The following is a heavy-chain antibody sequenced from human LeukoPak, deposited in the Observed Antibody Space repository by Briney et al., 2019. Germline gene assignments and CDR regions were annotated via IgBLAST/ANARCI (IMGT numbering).Heavy chain of an antibody. CDR2: VYHSGST. J-gene: IGHJ4*02. D-gene: IGHD2/OR15-2a*01. Sequence: SETLSLTCTVSGDSINSGYYCGWIMQPPGKELVWIGGVYHSGSTYSNPSLQNRLTTSTDNSKKQFSLQLTSVTAADTAVYYFGSRRVLSLTEYHIYYWGQGTLVTVSS. V-gene: IGHV4-38-2*02. CDR3: GSRRVLSLTEYHIYY. CDR1: GDSINSGYY.